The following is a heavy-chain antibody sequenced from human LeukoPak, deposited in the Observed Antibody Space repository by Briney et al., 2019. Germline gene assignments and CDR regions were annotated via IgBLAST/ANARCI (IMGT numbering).Heavy chain of an antibody. V-gene: IGHV4-34*01. CDR1: GFTFSSYS. Sequence: GSLRLSCAASGFTFSSYSMNWVRQPPGKGLEWIGEINHSGSTNYNPSLKSRVTISVDTSKNQFSLKLSSVTAADTAVYYCARDMAVAGVDPWGQGTLVTVSS. CDR3: ARDMAVAGVDP. CDR2: INHSGST. D-gene: IGHD6-19*01. J-gene: IGHJ5*02.